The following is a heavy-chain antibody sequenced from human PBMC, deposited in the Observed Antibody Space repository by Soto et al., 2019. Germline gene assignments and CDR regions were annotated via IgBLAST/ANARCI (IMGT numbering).Heavy chain of an antibody. J-gene: IGHJ3*02. CDR1: GGSISSGDYY. Sequence: QVQLQESGPGLVKPSQTLSLTCTVSGGSISSGDYYWSWIRQPPGKGLEWIGYIYYSGSTYYNPSLKSRVTISVDTSKNQFSLKLSSVTAADTAVYYCARFHYRMITFGGGDAFDIWGQGTMVTVSS. CDR3: ARFHYRMITFGGGDAFDI. V-gene: IGHV4-30-4*01. CDR2: IYYSGST. D-gene: IGHD3-16*01.